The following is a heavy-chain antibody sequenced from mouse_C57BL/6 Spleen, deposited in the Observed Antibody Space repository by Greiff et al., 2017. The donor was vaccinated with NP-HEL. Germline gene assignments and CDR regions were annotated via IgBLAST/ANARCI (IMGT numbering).Heavy chain of an antibody. CDR2: INPSNGGT. Sequence: QVHVKQPGTELVKPGASVKLSCKASGYTFTSYWMHWVKQRPGQGLEWIGNINPSNGGTNYNEKFKSKATLTVDKSSSTAYMQLSSLTSEDSAVYYCAGYYYGRAWFAYWGQGTLVTVSA. CDR3: AGYYYGRAWFAY. V-gene: IGHV1-53*01. CDR1: GYTFTSYW. J-gene: IGHJ3*01. D-gene: IGHD1-1*01.